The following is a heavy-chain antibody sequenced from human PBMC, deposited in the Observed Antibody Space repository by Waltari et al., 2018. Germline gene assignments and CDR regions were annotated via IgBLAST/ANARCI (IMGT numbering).Heavy chain of an antibody. D-gene: IGHD3-9*01. Sequence: QVQLQQWGAGLLKPSETLSLTCAVYGGSFSGYYWSWIRQPPGKGLEWIGEINQSGRTNYNPSLKSRVTISVDTSKNQFSLKLSSVTAADTAVYYCARGHDILTGYYRFDYWGQGTLVTVSS. J-gene: IGHJ4*02. CDR3: ARGHDILTGYYRFDY. V-gene: IGHV4-34*01. CDR1: GGSFSGYY. CDR2: INQSGRT.